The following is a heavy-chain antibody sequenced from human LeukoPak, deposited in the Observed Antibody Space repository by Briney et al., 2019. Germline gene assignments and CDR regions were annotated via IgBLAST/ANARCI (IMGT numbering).Heavy chain of an antibody. Sequence: ATVKVSCKASGGTIRSYAIRWLRQPPGQGREGMGGIIPNFGSPRYLQKFQHRLTITADECTSTACMELSSLRFEDTAVYYFASRYCSTDSWRSSTYYYYGMDVWGQGTTVTVS. CDR2: IIPNFGSP. CDR3: ASRYCSTDSWRSSTYYYYGMDV. J-gene: IGHJ6*02. D-gene: IGHD2-2*01. CDR1: GGTIRSYA. V-gene: IGHV1-69*13.